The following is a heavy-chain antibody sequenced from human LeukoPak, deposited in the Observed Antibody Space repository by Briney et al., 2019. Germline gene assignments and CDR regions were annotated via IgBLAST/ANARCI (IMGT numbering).Heavy chain of an antibody. CDR1: GGSFSGYY. CDR3: ARHLDTAMVLYYYYYYGMDV. Sequence: MPPETLSLTCAVYGGSFSGYYWSWIRQPPGKGLEWIGYIYYSGSTNYNPSLKSRVTISVDTSKNQFSLKLSSVTAADTAVYYCARHLDTAMVLYYYYYYGMDVWGQGTTVTVSS. CDR2: IYYSGST. D-gene: IGHD5-18*01. V-gene: IGHV4-59*08. J-gene: IGHJ6*02.